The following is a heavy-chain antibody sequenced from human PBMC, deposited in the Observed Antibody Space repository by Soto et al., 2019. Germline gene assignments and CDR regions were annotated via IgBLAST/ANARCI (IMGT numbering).Heavy chain of an antibody. CDR2: IYHSGST. CDR1: GGSISSGGYS. Sequence: QLQLQESGSGLVKPSQTLSLTCAVSGGSISSGGYSWSWIRQPPGKGLEWIGYIYHSGSTYYNPSLNSRVTISVDRSKNQFSLKLSSVTAADTAVYYCARDRVQRYYYYGMDVWGQGTTVTVSS. CDR3: ARDRVQRYYYYGMDV. J-gene: IGHJ6*02. V-gene: IGHV4-30-2*01.